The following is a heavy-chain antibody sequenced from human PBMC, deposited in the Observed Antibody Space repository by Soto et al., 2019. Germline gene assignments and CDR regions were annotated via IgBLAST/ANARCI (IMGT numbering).Heavy chain of an antibody. CDR1: GFSLTQYW. D-gene: IGHD2-15*01. CDR2: INEDGTKR. CDR3: TRWDGRCSGGSCFFDS. V-gene: IGHV3-7*01. J-gene: IGHJ4*02. Sequence: EVQLVESGGGLVQSGGSLRLSCIASGFSLTQYWMSWVRQTPRKGLEWAAKINEDGTKRDYMESVEGRFTSSRDNAKNSVSLQMNSLRADDTAVYFCTRWDGRCSGGSCFFDSWGQGTLVTVSS.